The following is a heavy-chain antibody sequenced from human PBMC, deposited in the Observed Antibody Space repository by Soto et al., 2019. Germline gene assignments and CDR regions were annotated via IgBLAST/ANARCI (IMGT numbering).Heavy chain of an antibody. D-gene: IGHD6-6*01. CDR1: GFSFTGYY. CDR3: AKDLTRQLAYWLDP. Sequence: ASVKVSCKASGFSFTGYYIHWLRPAPGQGLEWMGWINAHSGGTEYAQKFQGRVTLTRDTSIATAYLTLTSLTSDDTALYYCAKDLTRQLAYWLDPWGQGTRVTVSS. CDR2: INAHSGGT. J-gene: IGHJ5*02. V-gene: IGHV1-2*02.